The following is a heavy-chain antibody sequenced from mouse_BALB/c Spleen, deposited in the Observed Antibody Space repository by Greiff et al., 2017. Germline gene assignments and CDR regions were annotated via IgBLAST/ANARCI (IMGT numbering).Heavy chain of an antibody. D-gene: IGHD2-4*01. CDR3: ARWDYDAGYYAMDY. J-gene: IGHJ4*01. CDR1: GYTFSSYW. V-gene: IGHV1-9*01. CDR2: ILPGSGST. Sequence: QVHVKQSGAELMKPGASVKISCKATGYTFSSYWIEWVKQRPGHGLEWIGEILPGSGSTNYNEKFKGKATFTADTSSNTAYMQLSSLTSEDSAVYYCARWDYDAGYYAMDYWGQGTSVTVSS.